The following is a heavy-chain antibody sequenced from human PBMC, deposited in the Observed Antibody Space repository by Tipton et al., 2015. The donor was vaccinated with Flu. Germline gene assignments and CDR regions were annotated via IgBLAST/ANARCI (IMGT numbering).Heavy chain of an antibody. CDR3: ARDRWGSLDY. D-gene: IGHD3-16*01. J-gene: IGHJ4*02. V-gene: IGHV3-11*04. CDR2: ISSVGTTI. Sequence: GSLRLSCAASGFTFSDYYMSWIRQAPGKGLEWVSYISSVGTTIYYADSVQGRFTISRDNAKNSLYLQMDSLGPDDTAVYYCARDRWGSLDYWGQGTLVTVSS. CDR1: GFTFSDYY.